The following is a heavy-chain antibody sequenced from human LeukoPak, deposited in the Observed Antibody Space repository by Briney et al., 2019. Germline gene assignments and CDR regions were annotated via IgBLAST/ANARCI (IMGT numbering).Heavy chain of an antibody. J-gene: IGHJ4*02. D-gene: IGHD1-26*01. CDR3: AKALGYSGSYPFDY. Sequence: GGSLRLSCAASGFTFSSYSMNWVRQAPGKGLAWVSALSGGGGSTYYADSVQGRFTISRDNSKNTLYLQMTNLRAEDTAVYYCAKALGYSGSYPFDYWGQGTLVTVSS. CDR2: LSGGGGST. V-gene: IGHV3-23*01. CDR1: GFTFSSYS.